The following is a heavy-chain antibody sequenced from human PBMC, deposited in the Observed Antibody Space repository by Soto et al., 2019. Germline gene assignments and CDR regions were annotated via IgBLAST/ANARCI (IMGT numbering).Heavy chain of an antibody. D-gene: IGHD3-22*01. CDR1: GYTFTSCE. J-gene: IGHJ4*02. Sequence: ASVKVSCKASGYTFTSCEISWVRQATGQGLEWMGWMTPNSGNTGSAQKFQGRVTMTRNTSISTAYMELSSLRSEDTAVYYCARGGGGNYYYDSSGYYYNYWGQGTRVTVSS. V-gene: IGHV1-8*01. CDR3: ARGGGGNYYYDSSGYYYNY. CDR2: MTPNSGNT.